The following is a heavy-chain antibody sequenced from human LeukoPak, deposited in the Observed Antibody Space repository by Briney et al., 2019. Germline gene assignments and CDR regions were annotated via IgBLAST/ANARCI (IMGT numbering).Heavy chain of an antibody. V-gene: IGHV1-18*01. Sequence: ASVKVSCNASAYSFSDYGVTWVRQAPGQGLEWMGWISPFTGITKHAPQLQGRVTMTTDTSTSTAYMELRSLRSDDTAVYYCARGSGSYYYYYYMDVWGKGTTVTVSS. CDR3: ARGSGSYYYYYYMDV. CDR2: ISPFTGIT. J-gene: IGHJ6*03. CDR1: AYSFSDYG. D-gene: IGHD3-3*01.